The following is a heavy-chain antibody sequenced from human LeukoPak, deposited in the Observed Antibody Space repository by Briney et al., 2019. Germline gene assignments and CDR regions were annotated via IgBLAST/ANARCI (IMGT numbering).Heavy chain of an antibody. Sequence: GGCLRLSCAASGFTFSSFGMSWVRQAPGKGLEWVSTISGTGGRTHYADSVKGRFTISRDNSKNTLYLQMNSLRAEDTAVYYCAKESPVVTLADYWGQGTLVTVSS. CDR3: AKESPVVTLADY. CDR2: ISGTGGRT. CDR1: GFTFSSFG. J-gene: IGHJ4*02. D-gene: IGHD2-21*02. V-gene: IGHV3-23*01.